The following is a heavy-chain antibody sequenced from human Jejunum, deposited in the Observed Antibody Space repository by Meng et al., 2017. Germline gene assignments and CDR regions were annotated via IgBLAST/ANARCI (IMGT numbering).Heavy chain of an antibody. J-gene: IGHJ4*02. CDR1: GFTFSSYA. V-gene: IGHV3-23*01. D-gene: IGHD2-2*02. CDR3: ARGCGTTCYIDY. CDR2: ISGSGGGT. Sequence: EVQLLESGGGLVQPGGSLRLSCAASGFTFSSYAMSWVRQAPGKGLEWVSTISGSGGGTYYPDSVKGRFTISRDDSKNTLYLQMNSLRAEDTAVYYCARGCGTTCYIDYWGQGTLVTVSS.